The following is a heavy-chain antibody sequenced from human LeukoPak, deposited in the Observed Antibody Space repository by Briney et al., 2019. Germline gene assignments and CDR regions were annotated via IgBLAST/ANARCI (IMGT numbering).Heavy chain of an antibody. Sequence: GSLRLSCAASGFTFSSYGMHWVRQAPGKGLEWVAFIRYDGSNKYYADSVKGRFTISRDNSKNTLYLQMNSLRAEDTAVYYCARDEYYYDRSFDYWGQGTLVTVSS. CDR3: ARDEYYYDRSFDY. J-gene: IGHJ4*02. V-gene: IGHV3-30*02. CDR1: GFTFSSYG. D-gene: IGHD3-22*01. CDR2: IRYDGSNK.